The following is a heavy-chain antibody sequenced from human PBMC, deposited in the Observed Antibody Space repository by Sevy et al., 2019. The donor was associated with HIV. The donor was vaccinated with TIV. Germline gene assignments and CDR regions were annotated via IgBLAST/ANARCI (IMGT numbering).Heavy chain of an antibody. J-gene: IGHJ4*02. CDR2: IYYSGST. CDR3: VRDYRVRGLINFFDY. D-gene: IGHD3-10*01. V-gene: IGHV4-30-4*01. Sequence: SETLSLTCTVSGGSISSGDYYWSWIRQPPGKGLEWIGYIYYSGSTYYNPSLMSRVTISVKTSKNQFTLKLSSVTAADTAVYYCVRDYRVRGLINFFDYWGQGTLVTVSS. CDR1: GGSISSGDYY.